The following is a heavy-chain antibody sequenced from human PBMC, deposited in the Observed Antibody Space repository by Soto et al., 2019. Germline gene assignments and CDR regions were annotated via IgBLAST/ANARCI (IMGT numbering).Heavy chain of an antibody. V-gene: IGHV3-21*01. J-gene: IGHJ5*02. CDR2: ISGNSAYI. Sequence: GGSLRLSCAASGFTFRSFTMNWVRQAPGKGLEWVSTISGNSAYIYYTDALRGRFTISRDNAKNSLHLQMNSLRAEDTAVYYCTRDASRDSSARGWFDPWGPGTLVTVSS. CDR3: TRDASRDSSARGWFDP. D-gene: IGHD6-13*01. CDR1: GFTFRSFT.